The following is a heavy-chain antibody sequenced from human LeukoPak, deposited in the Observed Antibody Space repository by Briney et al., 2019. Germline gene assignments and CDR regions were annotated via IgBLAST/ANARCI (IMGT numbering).Heavy chain of an antibody. V-gene: IGHV1-2*02. CDR1: GGTFRRFA. D-gene: IGHD6-19*01. J-gene: IGHJ4*02. Sequence: ASVKVSCKASGGTFRRFAMSWVRQAPGQGLEWMGWINPNSGGTNYAQKFQGRVTMTRDTSISTAYMELSRLRSDDTAVYYCARVRQWLVYFDYWGQGTLVTVSS. CDR2: INPNSGGT. CDR3: ARVRQWLVYFDY.